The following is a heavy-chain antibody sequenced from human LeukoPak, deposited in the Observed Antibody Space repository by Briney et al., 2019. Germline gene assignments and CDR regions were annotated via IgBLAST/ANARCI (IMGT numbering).Heavy chain of an antibody. J-gene: IGHJ4*02. CDR1: GFTFSSYS. D-gene: IGHD6-13*01. CDR2: ISSSSSYI. Sequence: GGSLRLSCAASGFTFSSYSMNWVRQAPGKGLEWVSSISSSSSYIYYADSVKGRFTISRDNAKNSLYLQMNSLRAEDTAVYYCARDYRVAYSSSWWDYWGQGTLVTVSS. CDR3: ARDYRVAYSSSWWDY. V-gene: IGHV3-21*01.